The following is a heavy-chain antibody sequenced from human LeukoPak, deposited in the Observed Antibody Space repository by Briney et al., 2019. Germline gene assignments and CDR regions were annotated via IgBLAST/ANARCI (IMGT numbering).Heavy chain of an antibody. J-gene: IGHJ4*02. V-gene: IGHV1-69*05. CDR1: GGTFSSYA. CDR2: IIPIFGTA. CDR3: ARGHYYGSSGYSRSFDY. Sequence: SVKVSCKASGGTFSSYAISWVRQAPGQGLEWMGRIIPIFGTANYAQKFQGRVTITTDESTSTAYMELSSLRSEDTAVYYCARGHYYGSSGYSRSFDYWGQGTLVTVSS. D-gene: IGHD3-22*01.